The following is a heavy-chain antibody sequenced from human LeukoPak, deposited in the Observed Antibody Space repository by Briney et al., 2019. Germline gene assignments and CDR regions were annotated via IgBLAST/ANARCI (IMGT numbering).Heavy chain of an antibody. D-gene: IGHD5-18*01. CDR1: GFTFDDYA. V-gene: IGHV3-9*01. CDR2: ISWNSGSI. CDR3: AKDGYSYGPKNFDY. J-gene: IGHJ4*02. Sequence: PGRSLRLSCAASGFTFDDYAMHWVRQAPGKGLEWVSGISWNSGSIGHADSLKGRFTISRDNAKNSLYLQMNSLRAEDTALYYCAKDGYSYGPKNFDYWGQGTLVTVSS.